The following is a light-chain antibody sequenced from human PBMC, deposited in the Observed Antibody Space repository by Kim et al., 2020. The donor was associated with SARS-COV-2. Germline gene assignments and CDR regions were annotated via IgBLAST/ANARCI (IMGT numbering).Light chain of an antibody. CDR1: SSNIGSNS. CDR3: AVWDDSLNGPV. Sequence: QPVLTQAPSASGNTGQRVTISCSGSSSNIGSNSVNWYQHFAGTAPKLFIYSDNQRPSGVPDRFSGSKSGTSASLAISGLQSEDEAHYYCAVWDDSLNGPVFGGGTQLTVL. CDR2: SDN. J-gene: IGLJ3*02. V-gene: IGLV1-44*01.